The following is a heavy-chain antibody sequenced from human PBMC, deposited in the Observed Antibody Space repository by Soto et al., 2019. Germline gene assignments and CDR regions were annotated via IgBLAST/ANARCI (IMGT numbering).Heavy chain of an antibody. V-gene: IGHV3-23*01. CDR2: ISGSGGST. CDR1: GFTFSSYA. CDR3: ATGYSSGWYHGFDY. J-gene: IGHJ4*02. D-gene: IGHD6-19*01. Sequence: EVQLLESGGGLVQPGGSLRLSCAASGFTFSSYAMSWVRQAPGKGLEWVSAISGSGGSTYYADSVKGRFTISRDNSKNTLSLQMNSLRAEDTAVYYCATGYSSGWYHGFDYWGQGTLVTVSS.